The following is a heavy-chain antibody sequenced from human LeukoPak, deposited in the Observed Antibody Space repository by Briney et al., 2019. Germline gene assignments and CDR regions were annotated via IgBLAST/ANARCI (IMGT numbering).Heavy chain of an antibody. V-gene: IGHV5-51*01. CDR2: VYPGDSDT. D-gene: IGHD1-26*01. Sequence: ESLKISCKGSGCSFTSYWIGWVRRMPGKGVEGMGIVYPGDSDTRYSPSFQGQVTISGDESISTAYLQWSSLKASDTAMYYCARQRGGWELLRRAFDIWGQGTMVTVSS. CDR1: GCSFTSYW. J-gene: IGHJ3*02. CDR3: ARQRGGWELLRRAFDI.